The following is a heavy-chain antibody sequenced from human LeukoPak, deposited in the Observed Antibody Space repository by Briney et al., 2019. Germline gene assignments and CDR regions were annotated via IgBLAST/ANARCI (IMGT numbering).Heavy chain of an antibody. Sequence: GGSLRLSCAASGFTFSSYWMSWVRQAPGKGLEWVANIKQDGSEKYYVDSVKGRFTISRDNAKNSLYLQMNSLRAEDTAVYYCARTWDYDFWSGCYADYWGQGTLVTVSS. D-gene: IGHD3-3*01. CDR1: GFTFSSYW. CDR2: IKQDGSEK. CDR3: ARTWDYDFWSGCYADY. V-gene: IGHV3-7*01. J-gene: IGHJ4*02.